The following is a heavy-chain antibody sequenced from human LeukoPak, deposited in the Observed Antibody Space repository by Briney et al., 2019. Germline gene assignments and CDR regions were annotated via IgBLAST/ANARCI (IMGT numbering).Heavy chain of an antibody. V-gene: IGHV1-69-2*01. CDR1: GYTFTDYY. CDR3: ASARIAAGLNWFDP. J-gene: IGHJ5*02. D-gene: IGHD6-13*01. CDR2: VDPEDGET. Sequence: ASVKISCKVSGYTFTDYYMHWVQQAPGKGLEWRGLVDPEDGETIYAKKFQGRVTITADTSTDTAYMELSSLRSEDTAVYYCASARIAAGLNWFDPWGQGTLVTVSS.